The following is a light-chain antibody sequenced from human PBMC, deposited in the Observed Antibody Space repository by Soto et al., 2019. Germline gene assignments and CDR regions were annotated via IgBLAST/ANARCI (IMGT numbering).Light chain of an antibody. Sequence: QSVLTQHASVSGSPGQAITISCTGTSSDVGGYNYVSWYQHHPGKAPKLMIYDVSNRPSGVSNRFSGSKSGNTASLIISGLQAEDEADYYCSSYTSSSTLSTYVFGTGTKVTVL. J-gene: IGLJ1*01. CDR3: SSYTSSSTLSTYV. V-gene: IGLV2-14*03. CDR1: SSDVGGYNY. CDR2: DVS.